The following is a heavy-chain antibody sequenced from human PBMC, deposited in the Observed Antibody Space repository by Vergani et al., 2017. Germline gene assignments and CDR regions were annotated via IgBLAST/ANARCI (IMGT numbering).Heavy chain of an antibody. CDR2: IWYDGSNK. D-gene: IGHD3-22*01. CDR1: GFTFSSYG. Sequence: QVQLVESGGGVVQPGRSLRLSCAASGFTFSSYGMHWVRQAPGKGLEWVAVIWYDGSNKYYADSVKGRFTISRDNSKNTLYLQMNSLRAEDTAVYYCARDTEDSSGYTPAYYFDYWGQGTLVTVSS. J-gene: IGHJ4*02. V-gene: IGHV3-33*01. CDR3: ARDTEDSSGYTPAYYFDY.